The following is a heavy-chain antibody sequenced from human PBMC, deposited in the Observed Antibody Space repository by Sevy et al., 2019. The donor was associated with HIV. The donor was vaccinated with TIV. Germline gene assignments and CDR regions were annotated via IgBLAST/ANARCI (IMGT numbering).Heavy chain of an antibody. J-gene: IGHJ4*01. CDR1: GFTFSSYV. V-gene: IGHV3-23*01. Sequence: GESLKISCAASGFTFSSYVLSWVRQAPGKGLEWVSTSRGSGGSKYYAVSVKGRFSISRDNSKNTMYLEMNSLRAEDTAVYYCAKEYTSGYSWGQGTLVTVSS. D-gene: IGHD3-22*01. CDR3: AKEYTSGYS. CDR2: SRGSGGSK.